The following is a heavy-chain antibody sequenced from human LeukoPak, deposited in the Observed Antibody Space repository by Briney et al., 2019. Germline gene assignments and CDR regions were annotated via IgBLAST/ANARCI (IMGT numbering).Heavy chain of an antibody. V-gene: IGHV4-34*01. CDR3: ARGRQDVTMIVVVMTAVSYYLDV. D-gene: IGHD3-22*01. Sequence: SETLSLTCAVYGGSFSGYYWTWIRETPEKGLEWIGEMNPSGSTNYNPSLKSRVTISVDTSKNQFSLELSSVTAADTAVYYCARGRQDVTMIVVVMTAVSYYLDVWGKGTTVTVS. J-gene: IGHJ6*03. CDR2: MNPSGST. CDR1: GGSFSGYY.